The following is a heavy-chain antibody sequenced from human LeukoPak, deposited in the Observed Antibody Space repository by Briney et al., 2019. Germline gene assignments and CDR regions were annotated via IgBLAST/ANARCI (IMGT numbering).Heavy chain of an antibody. CDR1: GFTFTSYA. D-gene: IGHD6-13*01. J-gene: IGHJ4*02. Sequence: PGGSLRLSCAASGFTFTSYAMGWVRQAPGKGLEWVSHITSSGGSTYYADSVKGRFTISRDNAKNSLYLQMNSLRAEDTAVYYCARDLFDKAAAGRVSDYWGQGTLVTVSS. CDR3: ARDLFDKAAAGRVSDY. V-gene: IGHV3-48*03. CDR2: ITSSGGST.